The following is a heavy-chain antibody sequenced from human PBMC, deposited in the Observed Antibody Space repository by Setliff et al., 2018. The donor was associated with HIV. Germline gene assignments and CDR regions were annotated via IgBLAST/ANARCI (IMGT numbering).Heavy chain of an antibody. V-gene: IGHV4-61*02. CDR1: GGSISSGSCY. D-gene: IGHD3-22*01. Sequence: PSETLSLTCTVSGGSISSGSCYWTWIRQPAGKGLEWIGRIYTSGSTNYNPSLKSRVTISVDTSKNQFSLKLSSVTAADTAVYYCARDIYYDSSGYYFRGYWYFDLWGRGTLVTVSS. CDR3: ARDIYYDSSGYYFRGYWYFDL. CDR2: IYTSGST. J-gene: IGHJ2*01.